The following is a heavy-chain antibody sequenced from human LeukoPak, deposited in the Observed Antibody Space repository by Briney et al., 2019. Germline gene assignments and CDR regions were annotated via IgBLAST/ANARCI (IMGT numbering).Heavy chain of an antibody. CDR2: INAGNGNT. CDR3: ARDTPHLREYSYVPFDY. Sequence: ASVKVSCKASGYTFTSYAMHWVRQAPGQRLEWMGWINAGNGNTKYSQKFQGRVTITRDTSASTAYMELSSLRSEDTAVYYCARDTPHLREYSYVPFDYWGQGTLVTVSS. D-gene: IGHD5-18*01. J-gene: IGHJ4*02. V-gene: IGHV1-3*01. CDR1: GYTFTSYA.